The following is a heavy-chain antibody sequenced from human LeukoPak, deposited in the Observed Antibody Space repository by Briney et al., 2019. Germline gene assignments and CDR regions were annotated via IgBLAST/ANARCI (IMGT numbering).Heavy chain of an antibody. Sequence: PSETLSLTCTVSGGSISSYYWSWIRQPAGKGLEWIGRIHTSGSANYNPSLKSRVTISIDKSKNQFSLKLSSVTAADTAVYYCARGDTVATGLYDYWGQGTLVTVSS. CDR2: IHTSGSA. CDR1: GGSISSYY. D-gene: IGHD5-12*01. V-gene: IGHV4-4*07. J-gene: IGHJ4*02. CDR3: ARGDTVATGLYDY.